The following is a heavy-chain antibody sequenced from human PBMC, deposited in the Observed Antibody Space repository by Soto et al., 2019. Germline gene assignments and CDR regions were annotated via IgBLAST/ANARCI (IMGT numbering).Heavy chain of an antibody. D-gene: IGHD4-4*01. V-gene: IGHV3-30-3*01. CDR2: ISYDGNNQ. J-gene: IGHJ6*03. CDR1: GFTLSTYS. Sequence: PGGSLRLSCAASGFTLSTYSMHWVRQAPGKGLEWVAVISYDGNNQYYADSVKGRFTISRDTSKKTLYLQMNCLGAEDTAVYYCAREAYTNYDFYRSDMNVWGKATTVTVSS. CDR3: AREAYTNYDFYRSDMNV.